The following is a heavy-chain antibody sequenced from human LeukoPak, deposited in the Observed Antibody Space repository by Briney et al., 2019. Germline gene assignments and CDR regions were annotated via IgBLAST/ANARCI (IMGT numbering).Heavy chain of an antibody. J-gene: IGHJ4*02. CDR3: ARGRRNYYGSGIQFDY. V-gene: IGHV4-34*01. Sequence: PSETLSLTCAVYGGSFSGYYWSWIRQPPGKGLEWIGEINHSGSTNYNPSLKSRVTISVDTSKNQFSLKPSSVTAADTAVYYCARGRRNYYGSGIQFDYWGQGTLVTVSS. CDR2: INHSGST. D-gene: IGHD3-10*01. CDR1: GGSFSGYY.